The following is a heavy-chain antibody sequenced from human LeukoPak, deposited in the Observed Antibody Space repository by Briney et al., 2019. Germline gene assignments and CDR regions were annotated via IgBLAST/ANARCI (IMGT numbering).Heavy chain of an antibody. D-gene: IGHD5-18*01. Sequence: SETLSLTCTVSGGSITSYYWSWIRQSPGKGLEWIGYVYYSGSTNYNPSLKSRVTISVDTSKNQFSLKLSSVTAADTAVYYCARALRGYSYGSFDYWAREPWSPSPQ. CDR2: VYYSGST. CDR3: ARALRGYSYGSFDY. V-gene: IGHV4-59*01. CDR1: GGSITSYY. J-gene: IGHJ4*02.